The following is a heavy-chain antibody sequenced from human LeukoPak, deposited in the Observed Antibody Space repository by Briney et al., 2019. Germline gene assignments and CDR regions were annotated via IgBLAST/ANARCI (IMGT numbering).Heavy chain of an antibody. D-gene: IGHD3-22*01. CDR3: ARGRRYYDSSGLNWFDP. CDR1: GYTFTGYY. CDR2: INPNSGGT. Sequence: ASVKVSCKASGYTFTGYYMHWVRQAPGQGLEWMGWINPNSGGTNYAQKFQGRVTMTRDTSISTAYMELSRLRSDDTAVYYCARGRRYYDSSGLNWFDPWGQGTLVTVSS. V-gene: IGHV1-2*02. J-gene: IGHJ5*02.